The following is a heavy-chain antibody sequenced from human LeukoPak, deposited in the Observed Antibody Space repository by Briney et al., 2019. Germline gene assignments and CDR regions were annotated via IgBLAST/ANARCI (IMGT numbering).Heavy chain of an antibody. V-gene: IGHV1-69*04. J-gene: IGHJ6*03. CDR3: ARDPMRGYSYGYYYYYYMDV. D-gene: IGHD5-18*01. CDR2: IIPILGIA. CDR1: GGTFSSYA. Sequence: SVKVSCKASGGTFSSYAISWVRQAPGQGLEWMGRIIPILGIANYAQKFQGRVTITADKSTSTAYMELSSLGSEDTAVYYCARDPMRGYSYGYYYYYYMDVWGKGTTVTVSS.